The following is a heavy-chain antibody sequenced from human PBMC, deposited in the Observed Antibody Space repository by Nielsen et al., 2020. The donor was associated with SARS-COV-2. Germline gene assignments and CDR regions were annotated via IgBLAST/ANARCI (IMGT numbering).Heavy chain of an antibody. J-gene: IGHJ6*02. V-gene: IGHV3-30*14. CDR3: ARENLTVNYYYYGMDV. CDR2: ISYDGSNK. D-gene: IGHD4-17*01. CDR1: GFTFGDYA. Sequence: GESLKISCTASGFTFGDYAMSWFRQAPGKGLEWVAVISYDGSNKYYADSVKGRFTISRDNSKNTLYLQMNSLRAEDTAVYYCARENLTVNYYYYGMDVWGQGTTVTVSS.